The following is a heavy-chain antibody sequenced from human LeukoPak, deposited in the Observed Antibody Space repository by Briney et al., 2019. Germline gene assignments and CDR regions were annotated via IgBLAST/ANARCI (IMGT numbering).Heavy chain of an antibody. CDR1: GFTFSSYS. Sequence: GGSLRLSCAASGFTFSSYSMNWVRQAPGKGLEWVSYISSSSGPIYYADSVKGRFTISRDNAKNSLYLQMNSLRAEDTAVYFCARDQSAAAAYYYYYGMDVWGQGTTVTVSS. V-gene: IGHV3-48*04. D-gene: IGHD6-13*01. J-gene: IGHJ6*02. CDR2: ISSSSGPI. CDR3: ARDQSAAAAYYYYYGMDV.